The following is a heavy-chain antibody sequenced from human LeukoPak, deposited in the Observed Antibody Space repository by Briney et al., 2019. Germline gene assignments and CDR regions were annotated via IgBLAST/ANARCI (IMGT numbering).Heavy chain of an antibody. CDR2: IIPILGIA. CDR3: ASTHEKLTIFGVVISDY. CDR1: GGTFSSYT. Sequence: SVKVSCKAFGGTFSSYTISWVRQAPGQGLEWMGRIIPILGIANYAQKFQGRVTITADKSTSTAYMELSSLRSEDTAVYYCASTHEKLTIFGVVISDYWGQGTLVTVSS. J-gene: IGHJ4*02. V-gene: IGHV1-69*02. D-gene: IGHD3-3*01.